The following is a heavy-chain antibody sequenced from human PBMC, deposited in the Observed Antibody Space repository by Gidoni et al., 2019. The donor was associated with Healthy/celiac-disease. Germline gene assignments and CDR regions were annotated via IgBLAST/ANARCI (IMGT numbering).Heavy chain of an antibody. CDR1: GFTFSNAW. CDR3: TTVVITTRDAFDI. D-gene: IGHD3-22*01. CDR2: IKSKTDGGTT. V-gene: IGHV3-15*01. J-gene: IGHJ3*02. Sequence: EVQLVESGGGLVKPGGSLRLSCAASGFTFSNAWMSWVRQAPGKGLEWVGLIKSKTDGGTTDYAAPVKGRFTISRDDSKNTLYLQMNSLKTEDTAVYYCTTVVITTRDAFDIWGQGTMVTVSS.